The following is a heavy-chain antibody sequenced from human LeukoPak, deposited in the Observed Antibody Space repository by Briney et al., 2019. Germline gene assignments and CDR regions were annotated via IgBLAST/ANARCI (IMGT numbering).Heavy chain of an antibody. J-gene: IGHJ4*02. D-gene: IGHD6-19*01. CDR2: ISYDGSNK. CDR1: GFTFSGYP. CDR3: ADDSSGWYGFDY. V-gene: IGHV3-30-3*02. Sequence: GKSLRHSCAASGFTFSGYPIHWVRQAPGKGLEWVAVISYDGSNKYYADSVKGRFTISRDNSKNTLYLQMNSLRAEDTAVYYCADDSSGWYGFDYWGQGTLVTVSS.